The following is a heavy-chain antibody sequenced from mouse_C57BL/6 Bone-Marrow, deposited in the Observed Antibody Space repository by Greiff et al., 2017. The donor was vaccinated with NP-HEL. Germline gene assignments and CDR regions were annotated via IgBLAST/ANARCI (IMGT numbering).Heavy chain of an antibody. CDR2: IDPSDSYT. CDR3: ARECYYGSSPPYEYFDV. D-gene: IGHD1-1*01. CDR1: GYTFTSYW. V-gene: IGHV1-69*01. Sequence: QVQLQQPGAELVMPGASVKLSCKASGYTFTSYWMHWVKPRPGQGLEWIGEIDPSDSYTNYNQKFKGKSTLTVDKSSSTAYMQLSSLTSEDSAFYYCARECYYGSSPPYEYFDVWGTGTTVTVSS. J-gene: IGHJ1*03.